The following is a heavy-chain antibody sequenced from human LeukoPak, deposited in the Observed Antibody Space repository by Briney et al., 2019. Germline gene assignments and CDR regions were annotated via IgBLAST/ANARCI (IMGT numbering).Heavy chain of an antibody. CDR1: GYTFTSYD. J-gene: IGHJ5*02. D-gene: IGHD6-13*01. V-gene: IGHV1-8*03. CDR3: AREIKRAAGIRGNWFNP. CDR2: MNPNSGNT. Sequence: ASVKVSCKASGYTFTSYDINWVRQATGQGLERMGWMNPNSGNTGYAQKFQGRVTITRNTSISTAYMELSSLRSEDTAVYYCAREIKRAAGIRGNWFNPWGQGTLVTVSS.